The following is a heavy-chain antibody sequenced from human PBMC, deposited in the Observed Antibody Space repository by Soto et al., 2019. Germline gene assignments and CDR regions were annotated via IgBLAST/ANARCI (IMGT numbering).Heavy chain of an antibody. CDR3: VKGYWKGDV. CDR2: ISGSGGSI. CDR1: GFPFGPIP. D-gene: IGHD1-1*01. V-gene: IGHV3-23*01. Sequence: EVQLLESGGGLVQPGGPLKFPFEAPGFPFGPIPITWVRQAPGNGLEWVSAISGSGGSIHYADSVKGRFTISRDNSKNTLYLQMNSLRDEDTAVYHCVKGYWKGDVWGQGTTVTVSS. J-gene: IGHJ6*02.